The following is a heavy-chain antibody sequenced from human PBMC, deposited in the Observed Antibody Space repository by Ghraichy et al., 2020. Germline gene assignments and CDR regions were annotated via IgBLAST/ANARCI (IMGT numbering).Heavy chain of an antibody. J-gene: IGHJ4*02. Sequence: ASVKVSCKASGYTFTSYVISLVRQAPGQGLEWMGWISAYNGDTNYAQKLQGRVTMTTDTSTSTAYMELRSLRSDDTAVYYCARVRLPATAIEFDYWGQGTLFNVSA. CDR2: ISAYNGDT. D-gene: IGHD2-21*02. V-gene: IGHV1-18*01. CDR3: ARVRLPATAIEFDY. CDR1: GYTFTSYV.